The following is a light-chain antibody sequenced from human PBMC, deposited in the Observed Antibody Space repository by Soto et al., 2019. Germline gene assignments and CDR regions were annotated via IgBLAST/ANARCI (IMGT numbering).Light chain of an antibody. J-gene: IGKJ3*01. V-gene: IGKV3-11*01. CDR2: DAS. CDR3: QQRTNSEIT. Sequence: EIVLTQSPATLSLSPGERATLSCRASQSVNRYLAWYQQKPGQAPRLLIYDASNRATGIPARFSGSGYGTDFTLTISSLGAEDFAVYYCQQRTNSEITFGPGTKVDIK. CDR1: QSVNRY.